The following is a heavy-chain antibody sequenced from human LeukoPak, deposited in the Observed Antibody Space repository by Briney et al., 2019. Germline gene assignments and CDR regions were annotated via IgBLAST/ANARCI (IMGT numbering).Heavy chain of an antibody. CDR3: ARDDSSSWFADY. J-gene: IGHJ4*02. V-gene: IGHV3-43D*03. D-gene: IGHD6-13*01. CDR2: ISWDGGST. Sequence: GGSLRLSCAASGFTSDDYAMHWVRQAPGKGLEWVSLISWDGGSTYYADSVKGRFTISRDNSKNSLYLQMNSLRAEDTAVYYCARDDSSSWFADYWGQGTLVTVSS. CDR1: GFTSDDYA.